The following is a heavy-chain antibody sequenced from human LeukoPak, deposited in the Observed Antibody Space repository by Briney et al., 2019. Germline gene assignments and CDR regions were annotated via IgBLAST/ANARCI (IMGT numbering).Heavy chain of an antibody. D-gene: IGHD3-16*02. CDR3: ASWDDYVWGSYRYTKFDY. V-gene: IGHV3-30-3*01. CDR2: ISYDGSNK. CDR1: GFTFSSYA. J-gene: IGHJ4*02. Sequence: PGGSLRLSCAASGFTFSSYAMPWVRQAPGKGLEWVAVISYDGSNKYYADSVKGRFTISRDNSKNTLYLQMNSLRAEDTAVYYCASWDDYVWGSYRYTKFDYWGQGTLVTVSS.